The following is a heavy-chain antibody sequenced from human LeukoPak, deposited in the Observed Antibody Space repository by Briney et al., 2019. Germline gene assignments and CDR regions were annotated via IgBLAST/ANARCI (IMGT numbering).Heavy chain of an antibody. CDR1: GFTFSGSW. J-gene: IGHJ4*02. Sequence: GGSLRLSCAASGFTFSGSWMHWVRQTPGNGRVWVSRIIGGGSVTSYADSGKGRFTISRDHAKHTVYLQMNSLRDEDMAVYYCARFVMVTAGDYWGQGTLVTVSS. CDR3: ARFVMVTAGDY. D-gene: IGHD2-21*02. V-gene: IGHV3-74*01. CDR2: IIGGGSVT.